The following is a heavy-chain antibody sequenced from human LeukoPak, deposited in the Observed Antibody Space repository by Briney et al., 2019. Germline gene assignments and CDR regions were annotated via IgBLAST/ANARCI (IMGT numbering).Heavy chain of an antibody. CDR3: ARVGLMGGSGTYYTSVNLDY. V-gene: IGHV1-18*01. D-gene: IGHD3-10*01. CDR2: ISPYNGNT. Sequence: ASVKVSCKASNYSFINYDINWVRQAPGQGLEWMGWISPYNGNTNNAQILQGRVTMTTDTSTSTAYMELRSLRSDDTAVYYCARVGLMGGSGTYYTSVNLDYWGQGTLVTVSS. CDR1: NYSFINYD. J-gene: IGHJ4*02.